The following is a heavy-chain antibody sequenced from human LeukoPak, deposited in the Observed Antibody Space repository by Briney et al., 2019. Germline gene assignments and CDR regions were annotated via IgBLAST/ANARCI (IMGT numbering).Heavy chain of an antibody. V-gene: IGHV1-2*04. D-gene: IGHD2-21*02. CDR1: GYTFTGYY. J-gene: IGHJ4*02. Sequence: ASLKVSCKASGYTFTGYYMYWVRQGPGQGLEWMGLINPNSGGTNYAQKVQGCVTMPRDTSISTAYMELIRLRSDDTAVYYCARGSGGYCGGDCYGAYYFDSWGQGTLVTVSS. CDR2: INPNSGGT. CDR3: ARGSGGYCGGDCYGAYYFDS.